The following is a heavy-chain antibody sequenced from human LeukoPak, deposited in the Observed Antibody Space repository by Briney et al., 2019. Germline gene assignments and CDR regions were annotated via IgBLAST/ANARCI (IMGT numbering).Heavy chain of an antibody. CDR2: IYWDEDK. CDR3: AHSPTLRDFDY. D-gene: IGHD1-1*01. V-gene: IGHV2-5*02. CDR1: GFSLSTSGVG. J-gene: IGHJ4*02. Sequence: SGPTLVKPTQTLTLTCTFSGFSLSTSGVGVGSIRQPPGKALEGLALIYWDEDKRFSPSLKSRLTITKDTSKNQLVITMTNMDPVDTATYYCAHSPTLRDFDYWGQGTLVTVSS.